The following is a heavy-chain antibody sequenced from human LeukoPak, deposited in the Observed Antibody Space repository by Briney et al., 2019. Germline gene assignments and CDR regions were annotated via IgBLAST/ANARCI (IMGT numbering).Heavy chain of an antibody. CDR2: ISSSSSTI. J-gene: IGHJ4*02. CDR3: ARGGDEGFDY. CDR1: GFTFSSNS. D-gene: IGHD5-12*01. V-gene: IGHV3-48*04. Sequence: GGSLRLSCAASGFTFSSNSMNWVRQAPGKGLEWVSYISSSSSTIYYADSVKGRFTISGDNAKNSLYLQMNSLRAEDTAVYYCARGGDEGFDYWGQGTLVTASS.